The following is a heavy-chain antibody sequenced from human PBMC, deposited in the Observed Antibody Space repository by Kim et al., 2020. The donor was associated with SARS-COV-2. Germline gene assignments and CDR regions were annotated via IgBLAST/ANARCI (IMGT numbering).Heavy chain of an antibody. J-gene: IGHJ4*01. V-gene: IGHV3-33*05. CDR1: GFTFSSYG. CDR3: ARDRHYYASGTSFDY. Sequence: GGSLRLSCAASGFTFSSYGMHWVRQAPGKGLEWVAVISYDGSNKYYADSVKGRFTISRDNSKNTLYLQMNSLRAEDTAVYYCARDRHYYASGTSFDYWG. D-gene: IGHD3-10*01. CDR2: ISYDGSNK.